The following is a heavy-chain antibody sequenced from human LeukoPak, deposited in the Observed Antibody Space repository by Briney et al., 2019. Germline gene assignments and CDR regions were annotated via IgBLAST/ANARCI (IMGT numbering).Heavy chain of an antibody. D-gene: IGHD3-22*01. CDR1: GFTFSSYA. V-gene: IGHV3-23*01. CDR2: ISGSGGST. J-gene: IGHJ3*02. Sequence: PGGSLRLSCAASGFTFSSYAMSWVRRAPGKGLEWVSAISGSGGSTYYADSVKGRFTISRDNSKNTLYLQMNSLRAEDTAVYYCARGDYYDSSGYYYEGAFDIWGQGTMVTVSS. CDR3: ARGDYYDSSGYYYEGAFDI.